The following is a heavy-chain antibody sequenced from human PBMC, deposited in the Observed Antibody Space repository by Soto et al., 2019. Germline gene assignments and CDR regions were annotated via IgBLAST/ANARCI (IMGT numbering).Heavy chain of an antibody. D-gene: IGHD2-15*01. Sequence: PSETLSLTCAVSGGSISSSNWWSWVRQPPGKGLEWIGEIYHSGSTNYNPSLKSRVTISVDKSKNQFSLKLSSVTAADTAVYYCARDLTFPYCSGGSCYRGWFDPWGQGTLVTV. CDR3: ARDLTFPYCSGGSCYRGWFDP. CDR2: IYHSGST. V-gene: IGHV4-4*02. J-gene: IGHJ5*02. CDR1: GGSISSSNW.